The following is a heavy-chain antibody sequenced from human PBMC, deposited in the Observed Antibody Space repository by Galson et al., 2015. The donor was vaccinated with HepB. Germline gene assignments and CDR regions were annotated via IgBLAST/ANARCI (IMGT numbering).Heavy chain of an antibody. CDR2: ISYDGSNN. J-gene: IGHJ4*02. Sequence: SLRLSCAASGFTFSSSGMHWVRQAPGKGLEGVAVISYDGSNNYYADSVKGRFTISRDNSRNTLYLQMNSLRAEDTAVYYCAKSRSGYCSGGSCYSSDYWGQGTLVTVSS. D-gene: IGHD2-15*01. CDR1: GFTFSSSG. CDR3: AKSRSGYCSGGSCYSSDY. V-gene: IGHV3-30*18.